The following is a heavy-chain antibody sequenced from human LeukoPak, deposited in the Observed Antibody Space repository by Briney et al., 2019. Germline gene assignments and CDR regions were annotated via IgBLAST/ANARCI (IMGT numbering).Heavy chain of an antibody. J-gene: IGHJ4*02. CDR2: ILHSGST. D-gene: IGHD3-10*01. CDR3: ARAGGIRGSALDLDY. Sequence: TASETLSLTCTVSGASISSYSWSWIRQPPGKGLELIGYILHSGSTNYNPSLKSRVTISLDTSKNQFSLKLNSVTAADTAVYYCARAGGIRGSALDLDYWGQGTLVTVSS. V-gene: IGHV4-59*01. CDR1: GASISSYS.